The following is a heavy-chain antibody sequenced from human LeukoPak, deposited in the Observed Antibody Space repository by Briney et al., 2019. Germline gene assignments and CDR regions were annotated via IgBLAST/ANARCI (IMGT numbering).Heavy chain of an antibody. Sequence: ASVKVSCKASGYTFTGNYLHWVRQAPGQGLEWMGRINPSGGSTSYAQKFQGRVTMTRATSTTTVHMELSSLRSEDTAVYYCGRGFSYGIDYWGQGTLVTVSS. CDR2: INPSGGST. CDR1: GYTFTGNY. V-gene: IGHV1-46*01. CDR3: GRGFSYGIDY. J-gene: IGHJ4*02. D-gene: IGHD5-18*01.